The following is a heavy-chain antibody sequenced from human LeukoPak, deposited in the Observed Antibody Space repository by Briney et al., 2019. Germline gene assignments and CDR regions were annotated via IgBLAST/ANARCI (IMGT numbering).Heavy chain of an antibody. CDR1: GFTFDDYA. D-gene: IGHD6-13*01. J-gene: IGHJ6*02. CDR2: ISWNSGSI. CDR3: AKDRGSSSYYGMDV. Sequence: PGRSLRLSCAASGFTFDDYAMHWVRQAPGKGLAGVSGISWNSGSIGYADSVKGRFTISRDNAKNSLYLQMNSLRAEDTALYYCAKDRGSSSYYGMDVWGQGTTVTVSS. V-gene: IGHV3-9*01.